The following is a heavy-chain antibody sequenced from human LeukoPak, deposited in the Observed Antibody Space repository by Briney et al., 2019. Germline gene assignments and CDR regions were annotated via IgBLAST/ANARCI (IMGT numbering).Heavy chain of an antibody. CDR2: ISWNSGSI. CDR1: GFTFDDYA. D-gene: IGHD3-10*01. CDR3: AKTGVVRGVTPFDY. J-gene: IGHJ4*02. V-gene: IGHV3-9*01. Sequence: PGGSLRLSCAAAGFTFDDYAMHSVRQAPGKGLEWATGISWNSGSIGYADSVKGRFTISRDNAKNSLYLQMNSLRAEDTALYYCAKTGVVRGVTPFDYWGQGTLVTVSS.